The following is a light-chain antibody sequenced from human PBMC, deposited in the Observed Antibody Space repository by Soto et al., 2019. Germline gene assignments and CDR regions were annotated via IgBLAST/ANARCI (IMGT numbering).Light chain of an antibody. J-gene: IGKJ4*01. Sequence: DIQMTQSPSSVSAYVGDIVTITCRASQGISSWLAWYQQKPGEAPRLLIHGASSLHGGVPSRFSGSGSGTDFILTISSLQPEDSATYYCQQAISVPLTFGGGTKVEIK. V-gene: IGKV1D-12*01. CDR1: QGISSW. CDR2: GAS. CDR3: QQAISVPLT.